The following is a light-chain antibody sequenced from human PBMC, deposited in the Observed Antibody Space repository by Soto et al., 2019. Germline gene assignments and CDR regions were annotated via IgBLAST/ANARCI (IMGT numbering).Light chain of an antibody. Sequence: EIVLTQSPGTLSLCPGERATLSCRASQTVSSNYIAWYQQKLGQPPRLLIYGASNTAAGFPDRFSGSGSGTDFTLTISRLEPEDFAVYYCQQYGSSPLTFGQGTKVEMK. J-gene: IGKJ1*01. CDR2: GAS. CDR1: QTVSSNY. V-gene: IGKV3-20*01. CDR3: QQYGSSPLT.